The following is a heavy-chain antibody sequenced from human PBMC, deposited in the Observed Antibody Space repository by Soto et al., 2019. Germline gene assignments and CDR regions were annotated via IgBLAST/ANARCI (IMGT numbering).Heavy chain of an antibody. CDR2: IWYDGSNE. V-gene: IGHV3-33*06. CDR1: GFTFSSYA. D-gene: IGHD4-17*01. CDR3: AKEENDYGFEGAFDP. J-gene: IGHJ5*02. Sequence: VQLLESGGGLVQPGGSLRLSCAASGFTFSSYAMSWVRQAPGKGLEWVAVIWYDGSNEYYADSVKGRFTISRDNSKNTLYLQMNSLRAEDTAVYYCAKEENDYGFEGAFDPWGQGTLVTVSS.